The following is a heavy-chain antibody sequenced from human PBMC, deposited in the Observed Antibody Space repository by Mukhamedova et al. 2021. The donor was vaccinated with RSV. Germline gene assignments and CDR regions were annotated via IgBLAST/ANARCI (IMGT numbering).Heavy chain of an antibody. D-gene: IGHD1-26*01. V-gene: IGHV4-59*09. J-gene: IGHJ4*02. CDR3: AGGRVGANFDY. Sequence: SRVTISVDTSKNQFSLKLSSVTAADTAVYYCAGGRVGANFDYWGQGTLVTVSS.